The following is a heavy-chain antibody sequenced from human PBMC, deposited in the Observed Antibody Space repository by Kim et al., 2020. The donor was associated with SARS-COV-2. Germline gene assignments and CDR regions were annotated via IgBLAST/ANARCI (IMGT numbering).Heavy chain of an antibody. D-gene: IGHD3-9*01. V-gene: IGHV4-59*13. CDR1: GGSISSYY. J-gene: IGHJ6*02. Sequence: SETLSLTCTVSGGSISSYYWSWIRQPPGKGLEWIGYIYYSGSTNYNPSLKSRVTISVDTSKNQFSLKLSSVTAADTAVYYCARATGYSSGYGMDVWGQGTTVTVSS. CDR2: IYYSGST. CDR3: ARATGYSSGYGMDV.